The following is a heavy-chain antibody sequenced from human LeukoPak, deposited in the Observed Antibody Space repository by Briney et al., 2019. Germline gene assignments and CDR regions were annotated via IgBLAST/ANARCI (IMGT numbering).Heavy chain of an antibody. CDR3: ARGIAVVPAAMCNWFDP. CDR1: GGSISSGGYY. D-gene: IGHD2-2*01. J-gene: IGHJ5*02. CDR2: IYYSGST. Sequence: SETLSLTCTVSGGSISSGGYYWSWIRQHPGKGLEWIGYIYYSGSTYYNPSLKSRVTISVDTSKNQFSLKLSSVTAADTAVYYCARGIAVVPAAMCNWFDPWGQGTLVTVSS. V-gene: IGHV4-31*03.